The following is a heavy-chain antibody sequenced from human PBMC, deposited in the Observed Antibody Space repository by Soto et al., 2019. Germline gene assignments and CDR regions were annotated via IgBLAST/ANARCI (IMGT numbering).Heavy chain of an antibody. V-gene: IGHV3-30*18. CDR2: ISYDGSNK. J-gene: IGHJ5*02. D-gene: IGHD5-12*01. Sequence: QVLLVESGGGVVQPGGSLTLSCVGSGFTFNSHGMHWVRQAPGKGLEWVAVISYDGSNKYYEESVKGRFTISRDNSRNTVYLQLNSLRAEDTALYYCAQDRTAILAEVSWLEPWGQGTLVTVSA. CDR3: AQDRTAILAEVSWLEP. CDR1: GFTFNSHG.